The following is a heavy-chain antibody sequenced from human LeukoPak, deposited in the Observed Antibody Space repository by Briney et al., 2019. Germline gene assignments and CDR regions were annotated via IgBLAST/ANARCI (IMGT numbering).Heavy chain of an antibody. CDR2: VDPEDGET. Sequence: ASVKISCKASGYTFTDYYMHWVPQAPGKGLEWMGRVDPEDGETIYAEKFQGRVTITADTSTDTAYMELSSLRSEDTAVYYCATEIVPRITIFGVVIVDYWGQGTLVTVSS. CDR1: GYTFTDYY. CDR3: ATEIVPRITIFGVVIVDY. D-gene: IGHD3-3*01. J-gene: IGHJ4*02. V-gene: IGHV1-69-2*01.